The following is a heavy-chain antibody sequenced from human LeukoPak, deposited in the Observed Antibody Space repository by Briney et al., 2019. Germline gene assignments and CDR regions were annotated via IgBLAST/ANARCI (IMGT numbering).Heavy chain of an antibody. CDR3: TRFLVREPLDV. CDR1: GGSISSGGYY. V-gene: IGHV4-31*03. CDR2: IYYSGST. J-gene: IGHJ6*02. D-gene: IGHD3-3*01. Sequence: PSETLSLTCTVSGGSISSGGYYWSWIRQHPGKGLEWIGYIYYSGSTYYNPSLKSRVTISVDTSKNQFSLKLSSVTAADTAVYYYTRFLVREPLDVWGQGTTVTVSS.